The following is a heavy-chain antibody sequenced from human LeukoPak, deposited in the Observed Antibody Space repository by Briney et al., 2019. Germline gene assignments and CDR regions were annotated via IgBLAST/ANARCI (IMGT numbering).Heavy chain of an antibody. CDR2: IYYSGDT. CDR1: GDSISPYY. CDR3: ARDKQPGDF. D-gene: IGHD1-1*01. V-gene: IGHV4-59*01. J-gene: IGHJ4*02. Sequence: SETLSLTCTVSGDSISPYYWGWIRQPPGKGLEWIGHIYYSGDTTYNPSLKSRVTMSVDTSKNQFSLKLSSVTAADTAVYYCARDKQPGDFWGQGALVTVSS.